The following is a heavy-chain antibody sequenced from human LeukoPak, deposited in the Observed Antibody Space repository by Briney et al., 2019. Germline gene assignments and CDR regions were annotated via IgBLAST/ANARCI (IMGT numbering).Heavy chain of an antibody. Sequence: GGSLRLSCAASGFTFDDYAMHWVRQAPGEGLEWVSYITWNSGIKGYADSVKGRFTISRDNAKNSLILQMNSLRVEDTALYYCAKLGGAFDIWGQGTMVIISS. D-gene: IGHD3-16*01. V-gene: IGHV3-9*01. J-gene: IGHJ3*02. CDR3: AKLGGAFDI. CDR2: ITWNSGIK. CDR1: GFTFDDYA.